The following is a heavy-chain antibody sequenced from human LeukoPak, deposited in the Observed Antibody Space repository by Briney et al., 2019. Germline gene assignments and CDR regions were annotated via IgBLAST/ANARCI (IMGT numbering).Heavy chain of an antibody. D-gene: IGHD3-16*01. CDR2: ISAYNGNT. CDR1: GGTFSSYA. CDR3: ASFGLRNLFDY. Sequence: ASVKVSCKASGGTFSSYAISWVRQAPGQGLEWMGWISAYNGNTNYAQKLQGRVTMTTDTSTSTAYMELRSLRSDDTAVYYCASFGLRNLFDYWGQGTLVTVSS. J-gene: IGHJ4*02. V-gene: IGHV1-18*01.